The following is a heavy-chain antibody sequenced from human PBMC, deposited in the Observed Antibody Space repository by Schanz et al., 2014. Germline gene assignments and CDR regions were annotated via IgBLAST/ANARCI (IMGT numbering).Heavy chain of an antibody. J-gene: IGHJ6*02. V-gene: IGHV1-18*01. D-gene: IGHD3-10*01. Sequence: QVQLVQSGVEVKRPGASATVSCKASGYTFNNHGISWVRQAPGQGLEWMGWISVYHGHTNYAEKVHGRVTMTTDTSTNTAYMKLRSLIADDTAVYYCVRDAGWAFGDYHGMDVWGQGTSVTVSS. CDR1: GYTFNNHG. CDR3: VRDAGWAFGDYHGMDV. CDR2: ISVYHGHT.